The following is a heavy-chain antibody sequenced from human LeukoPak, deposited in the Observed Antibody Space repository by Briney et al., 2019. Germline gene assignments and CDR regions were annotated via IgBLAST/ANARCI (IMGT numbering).Heavy chain of an antibody. Sequence: SETLSLTCAVYGGSFSGYYWSWIRQPPGKGLEWIGEINHSGSTNYNPSLKSRVTISVDTSKNQFSLKLSSVTAADTAVYYCARGSITMVRGVGRYYYYGMDVWGQGTTVTVSS. CDR1: GGSFSGYY. V-gene: IGHV4-34*01. CDR3: ARGSITMVRGVGRYYYYGMDV. D-gene: IGHD3-10*01. J-gene: IGHJ6*02. CDR2: INHSGST.